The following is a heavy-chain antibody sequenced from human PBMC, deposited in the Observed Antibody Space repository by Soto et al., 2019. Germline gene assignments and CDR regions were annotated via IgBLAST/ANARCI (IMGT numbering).Heavy chain of an antibody. CDR2: FDPEDGET. D-gene: IGHD2-15*01. CDR1: GYTLTELS. V-gene: IGHV1-24*01. Sequence: QVQLVQSGAEVKKPGASVKVSCKVSGYTLTELSMHWVRQAPGKGLEWMGGFDPEDGETSYAQKFHGRVTMTEDTSTDTAYMELSSLRSEDTAVYYFATVGYCSGGSCYSGVGYGYWGQGTLVTVSS. CDR3: ATVGYCSGGSCYSGVGYGY. J-gene: IGHJ4*02.